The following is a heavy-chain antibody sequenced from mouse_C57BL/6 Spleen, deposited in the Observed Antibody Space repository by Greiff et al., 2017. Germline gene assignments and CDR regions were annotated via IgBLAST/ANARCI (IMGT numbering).Heavy chain of an antibody. D-gene: IGHD1-1*01. CDR1: GYAFSSSW. CDR2: IYPGDGDT. CDR3: AATVVADDAMDY. V-gene: IGHV1-82*01. J-gene: IGHJ4*01. Sequence: QVQLQQSGPELVKPGASVKISCKASGYAFSSSWMNWVKQRPGKGHEWIGRIYPGDGDTNYNGKFKGKATLTADKSSSTAYMQLSSLTSEDSAVYFCAATVVADDAMDYWGQGTSVTVSS.